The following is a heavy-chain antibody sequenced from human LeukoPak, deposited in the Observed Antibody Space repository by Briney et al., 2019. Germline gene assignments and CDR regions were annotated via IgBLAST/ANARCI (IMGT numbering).Heavy chain of an antibody. V-gene: IGHV1-8*01. D-gene: IGHD2-15*01. CDR2: MNPKSGNT. J-gene: IGHJ6*02. CDR1: GYTLTSYD. Sequence: ASVKVSCKASGYTLTSYDINWVRQATGQGLEWMGWMNPKSGNTGYAQKFQGRVTMTRNTSISTAYMELSRLRSEDTAVYYCAREYCSGGSCYSGHYYGMDVWGQGTTVTVSS. CDR3: AREYCSGGSCYSGHYYGMDV.